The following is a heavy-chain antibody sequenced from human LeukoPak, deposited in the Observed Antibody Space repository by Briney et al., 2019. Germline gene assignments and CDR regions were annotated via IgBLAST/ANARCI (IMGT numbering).Heavy chain of an antibody. CDR2: ISWNSGNI. D-gene: IGHD2-2*02. CDR3: AKPGCSFTNCYINY. Sequence: GGSLRLSCAASGFTFGDYAMHWVRQAPGRGLEWASSISWNSGNIVYADSVKGRFTISRDNAKNSLHLQMNSLRPEDTALYYCAKPGCSFTNCYINYWGQGTLVTVSS. V-gene: IGHV3-9*01. J-gene: IGHJ4*02. CDR1: GFTFGDYA.